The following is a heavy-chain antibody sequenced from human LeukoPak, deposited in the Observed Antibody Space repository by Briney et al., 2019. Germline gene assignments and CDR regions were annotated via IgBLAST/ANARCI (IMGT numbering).Heavy chain of an antibody. CDR3: GQTNGRYSGYDPTPYYYYMDV. CDR2: IIPIFGTA. J-gene: IGHJ6*03. V-gene: IGHV1-69*01. CDR1: GGTFSSYA. D-gene: IGHD5-12*01. Sequence: AASVKVSCKASGGTFSSYAISWVRQAPGQGLEWMGGIIPIFGTANYAQKFQGRVTITADESTSTAYMELSSLRSEDTAVYYCGQTNGRYSGYDPTPYYYYMDVWGKGTTVTVSS.